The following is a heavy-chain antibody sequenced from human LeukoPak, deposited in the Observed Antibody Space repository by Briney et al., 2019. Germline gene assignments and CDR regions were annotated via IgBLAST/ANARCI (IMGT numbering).Heavy chain of an antibody. CDR3: ATYQGKNYGPFDY. V-gene: IGHV3-7*05. Sequence: GGSLRLSCAAAGLTFSSYWMSWVRQAPGRGLEWVANIKYDGSEEYYVDSVKGRFTISRDNPKNSLYLQMNSLRAEDTAVYYCATYQGKNYGPFDYWGQGALVTVSS. D-gene: IGHD3-10*01. J-gene: IGHJ4*02. CDR2: IKYDGSEE. CDR1: GLTFSSYW.